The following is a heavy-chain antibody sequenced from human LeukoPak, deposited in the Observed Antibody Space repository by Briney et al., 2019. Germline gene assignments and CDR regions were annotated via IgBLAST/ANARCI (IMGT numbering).Heavy chain of an antibody. J-gene: IGHJ4*02. D-gene: IGHD5-18*01. Sequence: GGSLRLSCAASGFTFSSYSMNWVRQAPGEGLEWVSSISSSSSYIYYADSVKGRFTISRDNAKNSLYLQMNSLRAEDTAVYYCATTYLRGYSYGYGDYWGQGTLVTVSS. CDR3: ATTYLRGYSYGYGDY. CDR2: ISSSSSYI. CDR1: GFTFSSYS. V-gene: IGHV3-21*01.